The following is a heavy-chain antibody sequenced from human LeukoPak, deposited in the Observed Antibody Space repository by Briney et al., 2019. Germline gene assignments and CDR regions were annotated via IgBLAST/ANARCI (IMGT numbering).Heavy chain of an antibody. CDR2: IYYSGST. Sequence: SETLFLTCTVSGGSISSYYWSWIRQPPGKGLEWIGYIYYSGSTNYNPSLKSRVTISVDTSKNQFSLKLSSVTAADTAVYYCARGPSIVGADYWGQGTLVTVSS. J-gene: IGHJ4*02. V-gene: IGHV4-59*12. CDR1: GGSISSYY. CDR3: ARGPSIVGADY. D-gene: IGHD1-26*01.